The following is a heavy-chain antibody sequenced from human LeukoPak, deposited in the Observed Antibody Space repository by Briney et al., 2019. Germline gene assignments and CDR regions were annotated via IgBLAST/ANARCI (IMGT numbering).Heavy chain of an antibody. J-gene: IGHJ4*02. CDR2: INAGNGNT. Sequence: ASVKVSCKASGYTFTSYAVHWVRQAPGQRLEWMGWINAGNGNTRYLQKFQGRVTITRDTSASTAYMELSSLRSEDTADYYCTLTDYGDYWGQGTLVTVSS. CDR3: TLTDYGDY. CDR1: GYTFTSYA. V-gene: IGHV1-3*01.